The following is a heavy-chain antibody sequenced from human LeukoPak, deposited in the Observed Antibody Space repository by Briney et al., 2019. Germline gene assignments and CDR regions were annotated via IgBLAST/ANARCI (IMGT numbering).Heavy chain of an antibody. CDR1: GFTFGDYA. CDR3: TRVGMATTIRFDY. J-gene: IGHJ4*02. CDR2: IRSKAYGGTT. D-gene: IGHD5-24*01. V-gene: IGHV3-49*03. Sequence: GGSLRLSCTASGFTFGDYAMSWFRQAPGKGLEWVGFIRSKAYGGTTEYAASVKGRFTISRDDSKSIAYLQMNSLKIEDTAVYYCTRVGMATTIRFDYWGQGTLVTVSS.